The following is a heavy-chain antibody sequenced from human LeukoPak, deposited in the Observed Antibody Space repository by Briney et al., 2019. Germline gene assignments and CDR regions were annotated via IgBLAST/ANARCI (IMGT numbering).Heavy chain of an antibody. CDR3: ARHKDSSGWSGWGY. V-gene: IGHV4-59*01. D-gene: IGHD6-19*01. CDR1: GGSISSYY. Sequence: SETLSLTCTVSGGSISSYYWSWIRQPPGKGLEWIGYIYYSGSTNYNPSLKSRVTISVDTSKNQFSLKLSSVTAADTAVYYCARHKDSSGWSGWGYWGQGALVTVSS. J-gene: IGHJ4*02. CDR2: IYYSGST.